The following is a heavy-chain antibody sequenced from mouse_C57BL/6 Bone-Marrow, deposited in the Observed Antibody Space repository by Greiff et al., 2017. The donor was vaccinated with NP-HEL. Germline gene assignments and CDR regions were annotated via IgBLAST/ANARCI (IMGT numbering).Heavy chain of an antibody. Sequence: GKLQQPGEERGGRGVSVKMSCHPSSSPFPLSFLPFFPPLPFQCLYLIGYIYPGSGSTNYNEKFKSKATLTVDTSSSTAYMQLSSLTSEDAAVYYCAAYYSNWGFAYWGQGTLVTVSA. D-gene: IGHD2-5*01. CDR3: AAYYSNWGFAY. J-gene: IGHJ3*01. V-gene: IGHV1-55*01. CDR2: IYPGSGST. CDR1: SSPFPLSF.